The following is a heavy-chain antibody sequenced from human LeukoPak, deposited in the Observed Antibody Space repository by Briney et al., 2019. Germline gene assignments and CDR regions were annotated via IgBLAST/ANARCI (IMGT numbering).Heavy chain of an antibody. D-gene: IGHD3-9*01. Sequence: SETLSLTCTVSGGSISSYYWSWIRQPPGKGLEWIGYIYYSGSTNYNPSLKSRVTISVDTSKNQFSLKLSSVTAADTAVYYCARSKLLTGYSALDYWGQGTLVTVSS. J-gene: IGHJ4*02. CDR3: ARSKLLTGYSALDY. CDR1: GGSISSYY. CDR2: IYYSGST. V-gene: IGHV4-59*01.